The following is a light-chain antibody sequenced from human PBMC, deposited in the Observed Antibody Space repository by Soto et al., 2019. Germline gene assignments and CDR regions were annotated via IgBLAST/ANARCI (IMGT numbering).Light chain of an antibody. Sequence: QSALTQPASVSGSPGQSITISCTGTSSDVGNNNYVSWYQHNPGRAPKVMICDVTNRPSGVSNRFSGSKSGNTASLTISGLQAEDEADDYCSSFTGSSYVFGTGTKVTVL. J-gene: IGLJ1*01. CDR2: DVT. CDR3: SSFTGSSYV. CDR1: SSDVGNNNY. V-gene: IGLV2-14*03.